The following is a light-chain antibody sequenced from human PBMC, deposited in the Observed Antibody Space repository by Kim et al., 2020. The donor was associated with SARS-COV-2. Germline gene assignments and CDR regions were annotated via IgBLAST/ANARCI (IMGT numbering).Light chain of an antibody. V-gene: IGKV1-8*01. CDR3: QQYYSYPT. CDR2: AAS. Sequence: SASTGDRVTLTCRASQGISSHLAWYQHKPGKAPKLLIAAASSLQSGVASRFSGSGSGTDFTLIISCLQSEDFATYYCQQYYSYPTFGPGTKGDIK. J-gene: IGKJ3*01. CDR1: QGISSH.